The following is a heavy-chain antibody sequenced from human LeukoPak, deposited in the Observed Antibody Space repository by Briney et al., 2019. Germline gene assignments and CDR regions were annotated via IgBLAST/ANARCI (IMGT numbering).Heavy chain of an antibody. V-gene: IGHV5-51*01. D-gene: IGHD3-22*01. J-gene: IGHJ6*03. CDR2: IYPGDSDT. Sequence: GESLKISCKGSGYSFTSYWIGWVRQMPGKGLEWMGIIYPGDSDTRYSPSFQGQVTISADKSISTAYLQWSSLKASDTAMYYCARHGRQTNYYDSSGYPSYYYYYMDVWGKGTTVTVSS. CDR1: GYSFTSYW. CDR3: ARHGRQTNYYDSSGYPSYYYYYMDV.